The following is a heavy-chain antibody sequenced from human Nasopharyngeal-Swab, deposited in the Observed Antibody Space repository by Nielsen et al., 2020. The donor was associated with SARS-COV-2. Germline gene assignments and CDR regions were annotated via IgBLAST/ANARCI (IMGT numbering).Heavy chain of an antibody. CDR1: GFTFSSYG. V-gene: IGHV3-30*03. CDR3: AIGGGYDFWAVFEA. CDR2: ISYDGSNK. Sequence: GESLKISCAASGFTFSSYGMHWVRQAPGKGLEWVAVISYDGSNKYYADSVKGRFTISRDNSKNTLYLQMNSLRAEDTAVYYCAIGGGYDFWAVFEAWGQGTMATVSS. J-gene: IGHJ3*01. D-gene: IGHD3-3*01.